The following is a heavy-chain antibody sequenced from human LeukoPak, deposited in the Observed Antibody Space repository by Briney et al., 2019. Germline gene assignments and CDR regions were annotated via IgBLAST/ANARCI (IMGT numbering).Heavy chain of an antibody. CDR1: GGSFSGYY. CDR3: ARGRYYYDSSGYYESWYYFDY. V-gene: IGHV4-34*01. D-gene: IGHD3-22*01. CDR2: INHSGST. J-gene: IGHJ4*02. Sequence: SETLSLTCAVYGGSFSGYYWSWIRQPPGKGLEWIGEINHSGSTNYNPSLKSRVTISVDTSKNQFSLKLSSVTAADTAVYYCARGRYYYDSSGYYESWYYFDYWGQGTLVTVSS.